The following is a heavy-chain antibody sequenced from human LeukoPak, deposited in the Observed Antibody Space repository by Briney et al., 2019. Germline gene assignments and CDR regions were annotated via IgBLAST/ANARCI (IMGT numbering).Heavy chain of an antibody. CDR2: IVVGSGNT. D-gene: IGHD4-11*01. Sequence: SVKVSCKASGFSFATSAVQWVRQARGQRLEWIGWIVVGSGNTNYAQKLRERVTITRDTSTSTAYLELSSLRSEDTAVYFCAADLPYSNYGPLDYWGQGTLVTVSS. CDR1: GFSFATSA. V-gene: IGHV1-58*01. J-gene: IGHJ4*02. CDR3: AADLPYSNYGPLDY.